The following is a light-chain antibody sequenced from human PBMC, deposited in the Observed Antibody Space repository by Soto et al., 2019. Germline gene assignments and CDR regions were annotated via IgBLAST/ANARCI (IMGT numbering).Light chain of an antibody. J-gene: IGLJ3*02. Sequence: QSALTQPRSVSGSPGQSVTVSCTGTNTDVGGYNYVSWYQQHPGKAPKLMIYDVSKRPSGVPDRFSGSKSGNTASLTISGLQAEDEADYYCCSYAGSHTFEVFGGGTKVTVL. CDR1: NTDVGGYNY. CDR2: DVS. CDR3: CSYAGSHTFEV. V-gene: IGLV2-11*01.